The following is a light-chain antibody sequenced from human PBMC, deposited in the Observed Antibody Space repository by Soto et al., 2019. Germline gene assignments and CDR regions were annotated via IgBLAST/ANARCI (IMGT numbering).Light chain of an antibody. CDR2: AAS. V-gene: IGKV1-39*01. CDR1: QSISSY. CDR3: QQSYSTPIT. J-gene: IGKJ5*01. Sequence: DIQMTQSPSSLSASVGDRVTITCRASQSISSYLNWYQQKPGKAPKLLIYAASSLQSAVPARFSGSGSGTDVTLTISSLQPEDFANYYCQQSYSTPITFGQGTRLEIK.